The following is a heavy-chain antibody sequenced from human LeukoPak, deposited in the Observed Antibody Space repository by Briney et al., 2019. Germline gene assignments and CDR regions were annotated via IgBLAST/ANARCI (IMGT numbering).Heavy chain of an antibody. CDR3: TTLKYSSGWYIDY. Sequence: GGSLRLSCAASGFTFSNAWMNWVRQAPGKGLEWVGRIKSKTDGGTTDYAAPVKSRFTISRDDSKNTLYLQMNSLKTEDTAVYYCTTLKYSSGWYIDYWGQGTLVTVSS. J-gene: IGHJ4*02. V-gene: IGHV3-15*07. D-gene: IGHD6-19*01. CDR1: GFTFSNAW. CDR2: IKSKTDGGTT.